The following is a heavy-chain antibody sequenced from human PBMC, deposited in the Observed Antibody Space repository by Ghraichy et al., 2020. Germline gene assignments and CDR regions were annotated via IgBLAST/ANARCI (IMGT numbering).Heavy chain of an antibody. CDR3: AAAFDFWSGEPFDY. Sequence: SVKVSCKASGFTFTNSAVQWVRQARGLHLEWIGWIVVGSGHTDFAQKFLERVTLTGDVSTSTAYMELSSLRSEDTAVYYCAAAFDFWSGEPFDYWGQGSLVTVSS. D-gene: IGHD3-3*01. CDR2: IVVGSGHT. CDR1: GFTFTNSA. J-gene: IGHJ4*02. V-gene: IGHV1-58*01.